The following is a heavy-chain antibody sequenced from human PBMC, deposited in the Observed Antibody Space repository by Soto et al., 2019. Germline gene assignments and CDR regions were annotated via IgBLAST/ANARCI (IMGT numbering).Heavy chain of an antibody. V-gene: IGHV1-2*04. J-gene: IGHJ4*02. CDR1: GYTFTGYD. CDR3: ARVSSGYCTNGVCDFDY. D-gene: IGHD2-8*01. CDR2: INPNSGGT. Sequence: ASVKVSCKASGYTFTGYDMHWVRQAPGQGLEWMGWINPNSGGTNYAQKFQGWVTMTRDTSISTAYMELSRLRSDDTAVYYCARVSSGYCTNGVCDFDYWGQGTLVTVSS.